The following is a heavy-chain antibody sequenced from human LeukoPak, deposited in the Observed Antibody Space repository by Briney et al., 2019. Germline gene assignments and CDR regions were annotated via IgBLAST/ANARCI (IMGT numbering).Heavy chain of an antibody. J-gene: IGHJ4*02. CDR3: ARVMTWLRTPTTFDY. D-gene: IGHD5-12*01. CDR2: IYYSGST. CDR1: GGSISRYY. Sequence: SETLSLTCTVSGGSISRYYWSWIRQPPGKGLEWIGYIYYSGSTYYNPSLKSRVTISVDTSKNQFSLKLSSVTAADTAVYCCARVMTWLRTPTTFDYWGQGTLVTVSS. V-gene: IGHV4-59*12.